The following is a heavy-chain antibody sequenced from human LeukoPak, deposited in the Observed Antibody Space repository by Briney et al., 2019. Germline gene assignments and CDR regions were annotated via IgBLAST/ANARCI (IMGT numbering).Heavy chain of an antibody. CDR1: AFTFSSHA. CDR2: ITDDGGGT. Sequence: GGSLRLSCAPSAFTFSSHAMTWVRHAPGEGLDWGSAITDDGGGTYYADSVKGRFTFSSDNYNKTWFLQMNSLIAEDTAMYYCAKGSSGTASNPVDYWGQGTLVTVSS. D-gene: IGHD1-7*01. J-gene: IGHJ4*02. V-gene: IGHV3-23*01. CDR3: AKGSSGTASNPVDY.